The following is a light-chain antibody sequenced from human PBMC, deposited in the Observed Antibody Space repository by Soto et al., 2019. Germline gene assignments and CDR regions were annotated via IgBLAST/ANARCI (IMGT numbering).Light chain of an antibody. CDR1: SSDVGGYNY. CDR3: SSYTSSSNRV. Sequence: QSALTQPASVSGSPGQSITISCTGTSSDVGGYNYVSWYQQHPGKAPKLMIYEVSNRPSGVSNRFSGSKSGNTASLTISGLQAEDAADYYCSSYTSSSNRVFGGGTKVTVL. J-gene: IGLJ3*02. CDR2: EVS. V-gene: IGLV2-14*01.